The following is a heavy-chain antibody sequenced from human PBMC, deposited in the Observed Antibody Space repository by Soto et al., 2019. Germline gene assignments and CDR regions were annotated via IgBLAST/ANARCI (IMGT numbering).Heavy chain of an antibody. CDR2: IIPIFGTA. CDR1: GGTFSSYA. CDR3: ARSSGRVDYDILTGYYFDY. D-gene: IGHD3-9*01. Sequence: QVQLVQSGAEVKKPGSSVKVSCKASGGTFSSYAISWVRQAPGQGLEWMGGIIPIFGTANYAQKFQGRVTITADESTRTAYMELSSLRSEDTAVYYCARSSGRVDYDILTGYYFDYWGQGTLVTVSS. V-gene: IGHV1-69*01. J-gene: IGHJ4*02.